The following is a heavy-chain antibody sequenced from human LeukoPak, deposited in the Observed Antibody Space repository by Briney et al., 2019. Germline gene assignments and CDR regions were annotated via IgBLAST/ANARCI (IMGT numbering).Heavy chain of an antibody. D-gene: IGHD1-7*01. CDR1: GYTFTSYY. CDR2: MNPNSGNT. Sequence: VASVKVSCKASGYTFTSYYMHWVRQAPGQGLEWMGRMNPNSGNTGYAQKFQGRVTITRNTSISTAYMELSSLRSEDTAVYYCARGLGYNWNYGRGFDIWGQGTMVTVSS. V-gene: IGHV1-8*03. CDR3: ARGLGYNWNYGRGFDI. J-gene: IGHJ3*02.